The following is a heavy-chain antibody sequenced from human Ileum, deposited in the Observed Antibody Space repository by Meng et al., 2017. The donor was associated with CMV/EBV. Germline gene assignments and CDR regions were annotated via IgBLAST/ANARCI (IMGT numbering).Heavy chain of an antibody. V-gene: IGHV4-4*07. D-gene: IGHD5-18*01. CDR1: GGSTSSYY. Sequence: QVHLQESGPGLGKPSEPLTLTCTCPGGSTSSYYWSWSRQPAGKGLEWIGRIYTSGSTNYNPSLKSRVTMSVDTSKNQFSLKLSSVTAADTAVYYCARERPRGTAMASIDYWGQGTLVTVSS. J-gene: IGHJ4*02. CDR2: IYTSGST. CDR3: ARERPRGTAMASIDY.